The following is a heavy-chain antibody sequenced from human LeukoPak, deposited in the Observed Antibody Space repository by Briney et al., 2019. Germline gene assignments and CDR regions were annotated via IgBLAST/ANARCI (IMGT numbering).Heavy chain of an antibody. J-gene: IGHJ5*02. Sequence: PGTSLRLSCAASGFTFSSLGMHWVRQAPGKGLEWVAFISYDGDNKYYQDSVKGRFTISRDNSKNTLYLQMNSLRAEDTAVYYCAKCSGYYVDNWFDPWGQGTLVSVSS. CDR3: AKCSGYYVDNWFDP. CDR1: GFTFSSLG. CDR2: ISYDGDNK. D-gene: IGHD3-22*01. V-gene: IGHV3-30*18.